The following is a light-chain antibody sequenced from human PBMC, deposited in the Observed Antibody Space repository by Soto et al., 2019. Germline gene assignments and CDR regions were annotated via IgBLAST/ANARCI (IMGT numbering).Light chain of an antibody. V-gene: IGKV1-5*03. CDR3: QHYNSYLEA. Sequence: TQSRSTLSSSACETVTITIRASQSISSRLAWYQQKPGKAPKLLIYKASTLKSGVPSRFSGSGSGTEFTLTISSLQPDDFATYYCQHYNSYLEAFGQGTKVDIK. J-gene: IGKJ1*01. CDR1: QSISSR. CDR2: KAS.